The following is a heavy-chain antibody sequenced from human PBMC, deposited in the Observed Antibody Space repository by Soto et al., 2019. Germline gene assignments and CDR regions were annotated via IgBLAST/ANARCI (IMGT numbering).Heavy chain of an antibody. Sequence: ASVKVSCKASGYTFTSYGISWVRQAPGQGLEWMGWISAYNGNTNYAQKLQGRVTMTTDTSTSTAYMELRSLRSDDTAVYYCASALSHPYSNSSMMDFQHWGQGTLVTVSS. CDR2: ISAYNGNT. CDR3: ASALSHPYSNSSMMDFQH. D-gene: IGHD6-6*01. V-gene: IGHV1-18*01. J-gene: IGHJ1*01. CDR1: GYTFTSYG.